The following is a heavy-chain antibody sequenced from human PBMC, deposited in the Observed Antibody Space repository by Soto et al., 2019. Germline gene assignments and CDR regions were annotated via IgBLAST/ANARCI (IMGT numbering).Heavy chain of an antibody. V-gene: IGHV4-39*01. CDR3: ARQSGYYGSERRRPRLDY. Sequence: QLQLQESGPGLVKPSETLSLTCTVSGGSISSSSYYWGWIRQPPGKGLEWIGSIYYSGSTYYNPSLKSRVTISVDTSKNQFSLKLSSVTAADTAVYYCARQSGYYGSERRRPRLDYWGQGTLVTVSS. CDR1: GGSISSSSYY. D-gene: IGHD3-10*01. CDR2: IYYSGST. J-gene: IGHJ4*02.